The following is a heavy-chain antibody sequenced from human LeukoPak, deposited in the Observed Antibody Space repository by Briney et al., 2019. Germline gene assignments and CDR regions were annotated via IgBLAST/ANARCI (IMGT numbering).Heavy chain of an antibody. D-gene: IGHD5-12*01. Sequence: GGSLRLSCAVSGFTFSHYAMSWVRQPPGAGLEWVGRLTDSGDATYYADSVKGRLTISRDHSNSTLYLHISGLRDEDTTVYYCARGYSHNSGGWLDPWGQGTLVTVSS. CDR2: LTDSGDAT. J-gene: IGHJ5*02. CDR1: GFTFSHYA. CDR3: ARGYSHNSGGWLDP. V-gene: IGHV3-23*01.